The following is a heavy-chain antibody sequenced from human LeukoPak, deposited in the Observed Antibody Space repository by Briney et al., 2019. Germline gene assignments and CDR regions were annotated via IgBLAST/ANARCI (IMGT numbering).Heavy chain of an antibody. Sequence: PSETLSLTCAVYGGSFSGYYWSWIRQPPGKGLEWIWEINHSGSTNYNPSLKSRVTISVDTSKNQFSLKLSSVTAADTAVYYCARGYYGSGKPRNYYYYYGMDVWGEGTTVTVSS. CDR3: ARGYYGSGKPRNYYYYYGMDV. D-gene: IGHD3-10*01. V-gene: IGHV4-34*01. CDR1: GGSFSGYY. J-gene: IGHJ6*04. CDR2: INHSGST.